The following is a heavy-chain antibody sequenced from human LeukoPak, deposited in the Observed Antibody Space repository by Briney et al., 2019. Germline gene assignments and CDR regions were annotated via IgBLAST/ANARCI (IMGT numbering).Heavy chain of an antibody. D-gene: IGHD1-26*01. V-gene: IGHV6-1*01. CDR3: XXXXXXXGRGDYYGMDV. CDR1: GDSVSSNSVA. J-gene: IGHJ6*02. CDR2: TYYRSKWYN. Sequence: SQTLSLTCAISGDSVSSNSVAWNWIRQSPSRGLEWLGRTYYRSKWYNDYAVSVKSRITINPDTSKNQFSLQLNSVTPEDTAVXXXXXXXXXXGRGDYYGMDVWGQGTTVTVSS.